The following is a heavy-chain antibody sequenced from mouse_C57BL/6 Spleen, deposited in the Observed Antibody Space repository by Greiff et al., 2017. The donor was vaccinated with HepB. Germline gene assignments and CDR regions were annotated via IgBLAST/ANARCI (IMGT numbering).Heavy chain of an antibody. CDR3: ARWGPYDYDGGNYFDY. Sequence: QVHVKQSGAELVKPGASVKISCKASGYAFSSYWMNWVKQRPGKGLEWIGQIYPGDGDTNYNGKFKGKATLTADKSSSTAYMQLSSLTSEDSAVYFCARWGPYDYDGGNYFDYWGQGTTLTVSS. D-gene: IGHD2-4*01. CDR2: IYPGDGDT. J-gene: IGHJ2*01. V-gene: IGHV1-80*01. CDR1: GYAFSSYW.